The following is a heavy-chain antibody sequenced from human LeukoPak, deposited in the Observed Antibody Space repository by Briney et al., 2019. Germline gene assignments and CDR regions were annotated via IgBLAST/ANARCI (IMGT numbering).Heavy chain of an antibody. CDR1: GFTFSSYG. D-gene: IGHD5-18*01. J-gene: IGHJ4*02. CDR2: ISYDGSNK. Sequence: GGSLRLSCAASGFTFSSYGMHWVRQAPGKGLEWVAVISYDGSNKYYADSVKGRFTISRDNSKNTLYLQMNSLRAEDAAVYYCAKPLYSYGYDFDYWGQGTLVTVSS. CDR3: AKPLYSYGYDFDY. V-gene: IGHV3-30*18.